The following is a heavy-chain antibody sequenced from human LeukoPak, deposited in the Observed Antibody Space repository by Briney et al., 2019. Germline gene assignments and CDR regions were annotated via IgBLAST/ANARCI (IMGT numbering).Heavy chain of an antibody. D-gene: IGHD3-22*01. CDR3: ARPNYYDSSGYYYPRDYFDY. Sequence: ASVKVSCKASGYTFTGYYMHWVRQAPGQGLEWMGWINPNSGGTNYAQKFQGRVTMTRDTSISTAYMELSRLRSDDTAVYYCARPNYYDSSGYYYPRDYFDYRGQGTLVTVSS. V-gene: IGHV1-2*02. CDR2: INPNSGGT. J-gene: IGHJ4*02. CDR1: GYTFTGYY.